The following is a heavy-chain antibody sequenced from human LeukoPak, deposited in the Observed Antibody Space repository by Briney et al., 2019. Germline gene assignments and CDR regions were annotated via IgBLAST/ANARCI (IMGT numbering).Heavy chain of an antibody. CDR3: ARWATRYYYYYYMDV. Sequence: GASVKVSFKASGYTFTSYDINWVRQASGQGLDCMGWMNPNSGNTGYAQKFQGRVTMTRNTSISTAYMELSSLRSEDTAVYYCARWATRYYYYYYMDVWGTGTTVTVSS. V-gene: IGHV1-8*01. CDR1: GYTFTSYD. CDR2: MNPNSGNT. J-gene: IGHJ6*03. D-gene: IGHD2-15*01.